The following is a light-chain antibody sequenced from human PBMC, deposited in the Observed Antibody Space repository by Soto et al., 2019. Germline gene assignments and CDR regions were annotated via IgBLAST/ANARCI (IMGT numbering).Light chain of an antibody. Sequence: QSVLTQPPSVSAAPGQKVTISCSGSSSNIGNNYVSWYQQLPGTAPKLLIYDNSKRPSGIPDRFSGSKSGTSATLGITGLQTGDEADYYCGTWDTSLSAAPVVFGGGTKLTVL. CDR1: SSNIGNNY. CDR3: GTWDTSLSAAPVV. CDR2: DNS. J-gene: IGLJ2*01. V-gene: IGLV1-51*01.